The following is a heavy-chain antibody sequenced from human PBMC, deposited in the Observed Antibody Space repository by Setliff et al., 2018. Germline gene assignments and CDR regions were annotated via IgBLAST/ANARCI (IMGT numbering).Heavy chain of an antibody. CDR3: ARAHTWSLPNDNSGYPGWFDP. Sequence: ASETLSLTCAAYGGTFSDYYWTWIRQPPGKGLEWIGTVYDSGTTYYNPSLKSRVTIFVDTSKNQFSLKLSSVTAADTAVYYCARAHTWSLPNDNSGYPGWFDPWGQGTLVTVSS. V-gene: IGHV4-34*01. CDR1: GGTFSDYY. D-gene: IGHD3-22*01. J-gene: IGHJ5*02. CDR2: VYDSGTT.